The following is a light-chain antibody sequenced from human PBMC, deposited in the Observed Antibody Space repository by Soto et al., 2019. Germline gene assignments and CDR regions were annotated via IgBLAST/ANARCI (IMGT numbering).Light chain of an antibody. V-gene: IGLV2-14*01. Sequence: QSVLTQPASVSGSPGQSITISCTGTSSDVGGYIYVSWYQQHPGRAPKLMIYEVSNRPSGVSNRFSGSKSGNTASLTISGLQAEDEADYYCTSYTSTTTYVFGTGTKATVL. CDR1: SSDVGGYIY. J-gene: IGLJ1*01. CDR2: EVS. CDR3: TSYTSTTTYV.